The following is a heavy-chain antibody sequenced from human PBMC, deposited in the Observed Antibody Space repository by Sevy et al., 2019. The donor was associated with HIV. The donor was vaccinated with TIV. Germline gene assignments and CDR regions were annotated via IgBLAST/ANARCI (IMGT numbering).Heavy chain of an antibody. CDR2: ISYDGSNK. CDR1: GFTFSSYA. D-gene: IGHD3-10*01. V-gene: IGHV3-30-3*01. Sequence: GGSLRLSCAASGFTFSSYAMHWVRQAPGKGLEWVAVISYDGSNKYYADSVKGRFTISRDNSKNTLYLQMNSLRTEDTAVYYCARDRGSGKNVFFDYWVQGTLVTVSS. J-gene: IGHJ4*02. CDR3: ARDRGSGKNVFFDY.